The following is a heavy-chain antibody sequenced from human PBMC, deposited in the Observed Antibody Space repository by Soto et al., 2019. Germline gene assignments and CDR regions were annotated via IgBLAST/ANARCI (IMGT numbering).Heavy chain of an antibody. Sequence: EVQLLESGGGLVQPGGSLRLSCAASGFTFRTYGMSWVRQAPGTGLEWVSAISGSGGSTYYADFVKGRFTISRDNSKNTLYLQMNSLRAEDTAVYYCAKDRSSFDSCHNYWGQGTLVTVSS. CDR1: GFTFRTYG. J-gene: IGHJ4*02. CDR2: ISGSGGST. V-gene: IGHV3-23*01. CDR3: AKDRSSFDSCHNY. D-gene: IGHD2-15*01.